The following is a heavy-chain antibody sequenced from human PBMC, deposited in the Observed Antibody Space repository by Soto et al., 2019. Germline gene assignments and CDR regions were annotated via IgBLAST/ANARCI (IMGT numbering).Heavy chain of an antibody. CDR3: TREKQPTIPPARFAY. V-gene: IGHV3-66*01. CDR2: ISSAGIT. CDR1: GLTVRSNF. J-gene: IGHJ4*02. Sequence: GGSLRLSCAASGLTVRSNFMTWVRQAPGKGLEWVSVISSAGITNYADSVKGRFTISRDNSRNTLYLQMNSLIAEDTAVYYCTREKQPTIPPARFAYWAQGTPVTVSS. D-gene: IGHD2-2*02.